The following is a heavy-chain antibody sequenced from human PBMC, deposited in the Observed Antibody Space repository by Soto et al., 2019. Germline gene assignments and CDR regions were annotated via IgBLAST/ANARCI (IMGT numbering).Heavy chain of an antibody. CDR2: INAGNGNT. CDR1: GYTFTSYA. V-gene: IGHV1-3*01. D-gene: IGHD3-22*01. Sequence: GASVKVSCKASGYTFTSYAMHWVRQAPGQRLEWMGWINAGNGNTKYSQKFQGRVTITRDTSASTAYMELNSLRAGDTAVYYCARGDPPNYYDSSGYGGGFDPWGQGTLVTVSS. J-gene: IGHJ5*02. CDR3: ARGDPPNYYDSSGYGGGFDP.